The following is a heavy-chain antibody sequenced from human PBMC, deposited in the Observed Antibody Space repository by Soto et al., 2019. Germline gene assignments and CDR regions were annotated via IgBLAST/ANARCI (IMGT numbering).Heavy chain of an antibody. J-gene: IGHJ6*02. CDR2: INHSGST. Sequence: SETLSLTCAVYGGSFSGYYWSWIHQPPGKGLEWIGEINHSGSTNYNPSLKSRVTISVDTSKNQFSLKLSSVTAADTAVYYCARGRYSSSWRNGPYYYYGMDVWGQGTTVTVSS. D-gene: IGHD6-13*01. CDR3: ARGRYSSSWRNGPYYYYGMDV. CDR1: GGSFSGYY. V-gene: IGHV4-34*01.